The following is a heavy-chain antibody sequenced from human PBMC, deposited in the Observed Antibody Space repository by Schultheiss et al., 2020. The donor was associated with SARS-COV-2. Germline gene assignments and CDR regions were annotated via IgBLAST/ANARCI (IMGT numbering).Heavy chain of an antibody. CDR1: GFTFSRYS. V-gene: IGHV3-21*01. CDR3: ARDFRIGYSYGPPFDY. CDR2: ISSSSSYI. J-gene: IGHJ4*02. D-gene: IGHD5-18*01. Sequence: GGSLRLSCAASGFTFSRYSMNWVRQAPGKGLEWVSSISSSSSYIYYADSVKGRFTISRDNAKNSLYLQMKSLRAEDTAVYYCARDFRIGYSYGPPFDYWGQGTLVTVSS.